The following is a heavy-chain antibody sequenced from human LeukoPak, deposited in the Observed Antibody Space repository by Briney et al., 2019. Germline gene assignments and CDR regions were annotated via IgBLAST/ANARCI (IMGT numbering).Heavy chain of an antibody. CDR2: ISSSTSYT. CDR3: ARDLSRWELDY. CDR1: GFTFSDYY. D-gene: IGHD1-26*01. J-gene: IGHJ4*02. Sequence: GGCLRLSCAASGFTFSDYYMSWIRQAPGKGLEWVSYISSSTSYTSYADSVKGRFTISRDNAKNSLFLQMNSLRAEDTAVYYCARDLSRWELDYWGQGTLVTVSS. V-gene: IGHV3-11*05.